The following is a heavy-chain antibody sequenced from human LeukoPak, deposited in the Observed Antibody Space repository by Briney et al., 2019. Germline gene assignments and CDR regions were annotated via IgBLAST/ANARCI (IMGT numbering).Heavy chain of an antibody. J-gene: IGHJ4*02. D-gene: IGHD5-12*01. CDR2: IYYSGST. V-gene: IGHV4-59*01. Sequence: SETLSLTCTVSGGSISSYYWSWIRQPPGKGLEWIGYIYYSGSTNYNPSLKSRVTISVDTSKNQFSLKLSSVTAADTAVYYRARGGYSGYGFDYWGQGTLVTVPS. CDR3: ARGGYSGYGFDY. CDR1: GGSISSYY.